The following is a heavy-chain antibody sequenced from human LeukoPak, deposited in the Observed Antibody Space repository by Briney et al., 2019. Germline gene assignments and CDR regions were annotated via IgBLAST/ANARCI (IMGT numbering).Heavy chain of an antibody. CDR2: FDPEDGET. Sequence: ASVKVSCKVSGYTLTELSMHWVRQAPGKGLEWMGGFDPEDGETIYAQKFQGRVTMTEDTSTDTAYMELSSLRSEDTAVYYCATGVVVAATSAFDIWGQGTMVTVSS. D-gene: IGHD2-15*01. CDR1: GYTLTELS. CDR3: ATGVVVAATSAFDI. J-gene: IGHJ3*02. V-gene: IGHV1-24*01.